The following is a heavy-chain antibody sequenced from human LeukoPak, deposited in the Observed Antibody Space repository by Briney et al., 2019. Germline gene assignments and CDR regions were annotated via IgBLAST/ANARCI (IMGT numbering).Heavy chain of an antibody. CDR2: ISPYNGNT. D-gene: IGHD2-21*02. CDR1: GYTFNTYG. Sequence: ASVKVSCKTSGYTFNTYGITWVRQAPGQGLEWMGWISPYNGNTCYAQKFQARVTMTTDTSTSTAYMELRSLRSDDTAVYFCARAYCGGDCHQGPDYWGQGTLVIVSS. V-gene: IGHV1-18*01. CDR3: ARAYCGGDCHQGPDY. J-gene: IGHJ4*02.